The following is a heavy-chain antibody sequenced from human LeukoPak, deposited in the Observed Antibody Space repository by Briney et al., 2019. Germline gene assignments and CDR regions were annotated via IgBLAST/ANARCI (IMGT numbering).Heavy chain of an antibody. Sequence: SGPVLVKPTETLTLTCTVSGFSLSDAKTGVTWIRQPPGKALEWLAHIFSNDERSYNTSLKSRLTISKDTSKSQVVLTMTNMDPVDTGTYYCARGPDSSSWYGASYYYYYMDVWGKGTTVTVSS. CDR2: IFSNDER. J-gene: IGHJ6*03. V-gene: IGHV2-26*01. D-gene: IGHD6-13*01. CDR3: ARGPDSSSWYGASYYYYYMDV. CDR1: GFSLSDAKTG.